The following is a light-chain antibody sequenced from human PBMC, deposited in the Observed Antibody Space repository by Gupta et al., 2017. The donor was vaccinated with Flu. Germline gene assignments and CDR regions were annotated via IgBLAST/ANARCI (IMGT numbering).Light chain of an antibody. Sequence: PGARVTLSCRASQSVSSSYLTWYQQKPGQAPRLLIYGASTRSTSIPARFSGSGSGTDFTLTISSLQPEDVAVYYCQQDYNLPLYPFGQGTKLESK. CDR2: GAS. CDR3: QQDYNLPLYP. J-gene: IGKJ2*01. V-gene: IGKV3D-7*01. CDR1: QSVSSSY.